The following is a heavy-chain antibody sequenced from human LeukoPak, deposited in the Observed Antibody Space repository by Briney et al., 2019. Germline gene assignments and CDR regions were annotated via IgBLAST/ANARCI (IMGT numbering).Heavy chain of an antibody. CDR2: ISSGGSTT. Sequence: GGSVTPSCATSGFTFGDFHMNWLRQAPGKGLEYVSYISSGGSTTYYADSVVGRFSISRDDAKNFLYLQMDSLRDGDTAVYYCARDPHAGIFDSWGQGTLVSVSS. J-gene: IGHJ4*02. CDR1: GFTFGDFH. V-gene: IGHV3-48*02. CDR3: ARDPHAGIFDS.